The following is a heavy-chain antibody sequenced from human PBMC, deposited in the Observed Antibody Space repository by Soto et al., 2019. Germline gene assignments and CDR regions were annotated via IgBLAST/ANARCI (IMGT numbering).Heavy chain of an antibody. CDR1: GDSISNLDYF. CDR3: ARDMHAGFTHYFDP. Sequence: SETLSLTCSVSGDSISNLDYFWAWIRQPPGQALEYIGYIYKSATTYYNPSLQSRVTISMDTSKNQLSLKLTSMTAADTAVYYCARDMHAGFTHYFDPWGQGTLVTVSS. CDR2: IYKSATT. V-gene: IGHV4-30-4*02. D-gene: IGHD1-26*01. J-gene: IGHJ5*02.